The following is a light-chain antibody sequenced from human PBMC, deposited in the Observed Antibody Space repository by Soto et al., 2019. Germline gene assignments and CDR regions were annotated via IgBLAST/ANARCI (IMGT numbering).Light chain of an antibody. V-gene: IGKV1-5*01. J-gene: IGKJ1*01. CDR1: QTISSW. CDR2: DAS. Sequence: DIQLTQSPSTLSASVGDRVTITCRASQTISSWLDWYQQKPGKAPKLLIYDASSLESGVPSRLSGSESGTEFTVTNRSQQRDDFANSYCQQYHSYWPFGKGTKGEIK. CDR3: QQYHSYWP.